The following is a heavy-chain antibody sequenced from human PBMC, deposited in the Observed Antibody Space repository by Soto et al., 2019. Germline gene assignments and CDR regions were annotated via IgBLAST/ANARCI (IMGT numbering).Heavy chain of an antibody. CDR2: IKSKTDDGTT. V-gene: IGHV3-15*01. CDR3: XTDSSSWAYYYYYGMDV. D-gene: IGHD2-2*01. CDR1: GFTFSNAW. Sequence: GESLRLSCTVSGFTFSNAWMTWVRQAPGKGLEWVGRIKSKTDDGTTDYAAPVKGRFTISRDDSRNTLYLQMNSLKTEDTAVYYCXTDSSSWAYYYYYGMDVWGQGTTVTVSS. J-gene: IGHJ6*02.